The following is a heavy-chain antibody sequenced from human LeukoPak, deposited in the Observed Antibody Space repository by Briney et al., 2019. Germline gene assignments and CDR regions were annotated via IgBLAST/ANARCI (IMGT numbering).Heavy chain of an antibody. CDR1: GYTFTSYD. CDR2: INPSGGSK. D-gene: IGHD2-15*01. CDR3: ARGDSSRLLTNYYYYYYMDV. V-gene: IGHV1-46*01. J-gene: IGHJ6*03. Sequence: ASVKVSCTASGYTFTSYDMHWVRQAPGQGLEWMGIINPSGGSKSYAQKFQGRVTMTRDTSTSTVYMELSSPRSEDTAVYYCARGDSSRLLTNYYYYYYMDVWGKGTTVTISS.